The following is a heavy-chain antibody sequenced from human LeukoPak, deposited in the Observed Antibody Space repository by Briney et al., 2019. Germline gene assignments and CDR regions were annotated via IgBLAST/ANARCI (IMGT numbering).Heavy chain of an antibody. V-gene: IGHV3-15*01. Sequence: PGGSLRLSCAASGFTFSNAWMSWVRQAPGKGLEWVGRIRTKTDGRPTDYAAPVKGRFTISRDDSKNTLYLQMNSLKTEDTAVYYCANYGDSTVYWGQGTLVTVSS. CDR3: ANYGDSTVY. J-gene: IGHJ4*02. D-gene: IGHD4-17*01. CDR1: GFTFSNAW. CDR2: IRTKTDGRPT.